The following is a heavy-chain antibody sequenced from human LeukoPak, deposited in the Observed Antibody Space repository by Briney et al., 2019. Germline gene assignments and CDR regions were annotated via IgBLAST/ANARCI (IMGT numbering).Heavy chain of an antibody. CDR2: TYYRSKWYN. V-gene: IGHV6-1*01. J-gene: IGHJ4*02. CDR1: GDSVSSNSAA. Sequence: SQTLSLTCAISGDSVSSNSAAWNWIRQSPSRGLEWLGRTYYRSKWYNDYAVSVKSRITINPDTSKNQFSLQLNSVTPEDTAVYYCARGGTRYSYGPYYLDYWGQGTLVTVSS. CDR3: ARGGTRYSYGPYYLDY. D-gene: IGHD5-18*01.